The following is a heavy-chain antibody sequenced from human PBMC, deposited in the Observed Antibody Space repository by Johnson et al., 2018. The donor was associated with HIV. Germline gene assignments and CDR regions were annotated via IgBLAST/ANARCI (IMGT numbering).Heavy chain of an antibody. CDR2: IYSGDAGT. V-gene: IGHV3-23*03. D-gene: IGHD2-15*01. CDR3: ARAVCRGGRCYSHDAFDI. J-gene: IGHJ3*02. Sequence: VQLVESGGGLVEPGGSLRLSCAASGFTFSNYGMSWVRQAPGKGLDWVSVIYSGDAGTYYPGSVKGRFTVSREDAKNSLYLQMNSLRAGDTALYYCARAVCRGGRCYSHDAFDIWGQGTMVTVSS. CDR1: GFTFSNYG.